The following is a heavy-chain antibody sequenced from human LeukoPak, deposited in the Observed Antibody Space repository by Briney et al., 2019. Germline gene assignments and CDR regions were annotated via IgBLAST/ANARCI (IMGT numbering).Heavy chain of an antibody. V-gene: IGHV4-4*07. CDR2: IHSTGST. J-gene: IGHJ4*02. CDR3: AREGNCGSGNCYRADFDS. Sequence: SETLSLTCTVSGDSISGYYWTWIRQPAGKGLEWIGRIHSTGSTNYNPPLKSRVTMSVDTSKNQFSLKVNSVTAADTAVYYCAREGNCGSGNCYRADFDSWGQGTLVTVSS. CDR1: GDSISGYY. D-gene: IGHD2-15*01.